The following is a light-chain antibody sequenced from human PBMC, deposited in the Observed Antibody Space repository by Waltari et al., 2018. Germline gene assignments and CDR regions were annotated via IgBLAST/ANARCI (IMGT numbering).Light chain of an antibody. CDR3: QKYNSAPRT. CDR2: AAS. J-gene: IGKJ1*01. Sequence: DIQMTQSPSSLSASVGASVTITCRASQGISNYLAWYQQKPGNVPKLLIYAASTWQSGVPSRFSGSGSGTDFTLTISSLQPEDVATYYCQKYNSAPRTFGQGTKVEIK. CDR1: QGISNY. V-gene: IGKV1-27*01.